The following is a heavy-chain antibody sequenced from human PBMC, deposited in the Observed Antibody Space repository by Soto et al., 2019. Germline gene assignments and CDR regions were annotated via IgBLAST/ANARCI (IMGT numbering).Heavy chain of an antibody. CDR2: MNPNSGNT. V-gene: IGHV1-8*01. Sequence: SVKVSCKASGYTFTSYDINWGRQATVQGLEWMGWMNPNSGNTGYAQKFQGRVTMTRNTSISTAYMELSSLRSEDTAVYYCARGGGYQLLLDYYYYYCMDVWGQGTTVTVSS. CDR1: GYTFTSYD. J-gene: IGHJ6*02. CDR3: ARGGGYQLLLDYYYYYCMDV. D-gene: IGHD2-2*01.